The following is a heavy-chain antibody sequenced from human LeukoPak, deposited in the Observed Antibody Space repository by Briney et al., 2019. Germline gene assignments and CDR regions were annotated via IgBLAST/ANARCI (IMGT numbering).Heavy chain of an antibody. CDR2: ITYRGSP. D-gene: IGHD2-21*01. CDR1: DGSLDIYY. V-gene: IGHV4-34*01. CDR3: ATYGGDWKFDS. J-gene: IGHJ4*02. Sequence: PSETLSLTCGASDGSLDIYYWMFVRLPPGKGLQWIGEITYRGSPYYHPSLKSRVTISIDASQRHVSLTLNSVTAADTAVYYCATYGGDWKFDSWGQGTLVTVSS.